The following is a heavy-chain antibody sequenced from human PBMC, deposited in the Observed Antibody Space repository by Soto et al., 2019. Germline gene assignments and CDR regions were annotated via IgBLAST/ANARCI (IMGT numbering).Heavy chain of an antibody. CDR1: GFTFSSYA. D-gene: IGHD6-19*01. CDR3: ATDSAGYRKWLVGLPYYFDY. J-gene: IGHJ4*02. CDR2: ISGSGGST. Sequence: EVQLLESGGGLVQPGGSLRLSCASSGFTFSSYAMSWVRQSPGKGLEWVSAISGSGGSTYYADSVKGRFTISRDNSKNTLYLQMNSLRAEDTAVYYCATDSAGYRKWLVGLPYYFDYCGQGSLVTVS. V-gene: IGHV3-23*01.